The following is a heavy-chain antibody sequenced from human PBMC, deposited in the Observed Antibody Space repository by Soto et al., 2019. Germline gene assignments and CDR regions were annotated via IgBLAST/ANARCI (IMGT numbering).Heavy chain of an antibody. V-gene: IGHV1-8*01. Sequence: ASVKVSCKAPESTFMNDDISWVRQATGQGLEWMGWMNPNSGNTGYALKFQGRVSMTRNTSIYTVYLELSSLASDDTAVYYCVRMASSGTLNWFDPCGQLTLVTVPS. D-gene: IGHD1-1*01. CDR1: ESTFMNDD. CDR2: MNPNSGNT. CDR3: VRMASSGTLNWFDP. J-gene: IGHJ5*02.